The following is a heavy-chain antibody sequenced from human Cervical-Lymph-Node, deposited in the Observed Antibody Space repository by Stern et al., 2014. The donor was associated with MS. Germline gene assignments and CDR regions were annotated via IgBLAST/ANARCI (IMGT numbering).Heavy chain of an antibody. V-gene: IGHV4-31*03. D-gene: IGHD1-26*01. CDR1: GGSISSGGYY. J-gene: IGHJ4*02. CDR2: ICYSGGT. Sequence: VQLVESRPGLVKPSQTLSLTCTVSGGSISSGGYYWSWTRQHPGKGLERSGYICYSGGTVYSPSLKGRVTRSVDTAKNQFSLKLSCVTAADTAVYYCAAELGGSYYFDYWGQGTLVTVSS. CDR3: AAELGGSYYFDY.